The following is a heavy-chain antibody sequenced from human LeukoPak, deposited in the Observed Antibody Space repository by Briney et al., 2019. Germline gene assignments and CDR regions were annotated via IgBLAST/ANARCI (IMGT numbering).Heavy chain of an antibody. CDR3: AKVGYSSGWYGKYFDY. CDR2: ISGSGGST. CDR1: GFTFSSYA. J-gene: IGHJ4*02. Sequence: SGGSLRLSRAASGFTFSSYAMSWVRQAPGKGLEWVSAISGSGGSTYYADSVKGRFTISRDNSKNTLYLQMNSLRAEDTAVYYCAKVGYSSGWYGKYFDYWGQGTLVTVSS. V-gene: IGHV3-23*01. D-gene: IGHD6-19*01.